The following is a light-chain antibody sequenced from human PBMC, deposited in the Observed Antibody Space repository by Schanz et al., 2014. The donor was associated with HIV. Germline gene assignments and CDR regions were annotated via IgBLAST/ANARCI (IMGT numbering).Light chain of an antibody. V-gene: IGKV1-5*03. CDR1: QSISEW. CDR2: EAS. Sequence: DIQMTQSPSTLSASVGDRITITCRASQSISEWLAWYQQKPGQAPNLLISEASTLESGVPSRFSGTDSGTEFTLTISSLHPDDFATYFCLHYNDFTSTFGQGTKLEIK. CDR3: LHYNDFTST. J-gene: IGKJ2*01.